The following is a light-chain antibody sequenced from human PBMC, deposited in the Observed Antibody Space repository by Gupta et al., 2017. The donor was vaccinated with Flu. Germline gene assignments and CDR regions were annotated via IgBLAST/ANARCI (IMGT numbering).Light chain of an antibody. V-gene: IGLV4-69*01. CDR3: QTWGTGGQV. CDR2: LNRDGSH. Sequence: KVTWTLSSGERGQGIGWDQERPGKGPRYLMKLNRDGSHNKGDGIPDRFSGSSSGAERYLAIPSLQSEDEGDYYWQTWGTGGQVFGGGTKLTVL. CDR1: SGERGQG. J-gene: IGLJ3*02.